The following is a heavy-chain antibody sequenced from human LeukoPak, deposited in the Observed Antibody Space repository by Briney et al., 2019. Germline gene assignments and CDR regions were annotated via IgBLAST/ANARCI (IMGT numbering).Heavy chain of an antibody. Sequence: PGGSLRLSCAASGFTFSSYWMHRVRQAPGKGLVWVSRINTDGSSTSYADSVKGRFTISRDNAKNTLYLQMNSLRAEDTAVYYCARDRVVDYRDAFDIWGQGTMVTVSS. CDR2: INTDGSST. V-gene: IGHV3-74*01. J-gene: IGHJ3*02. CDR3: ARDRVVDYRDAFDI. CDR1: GFTFSSYW. D-gene: IGHD4/OR15-4a*01.